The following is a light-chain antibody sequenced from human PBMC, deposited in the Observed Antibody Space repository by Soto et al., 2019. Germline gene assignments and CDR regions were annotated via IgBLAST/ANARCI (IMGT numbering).Light chain of an antibody. J-gene: IGLJ2*01. CDR3: SSYTSSSTVV. V-gene: IGLV2-14*01. Sequence: QSALTQPASVSGSPGQSITISCTRTSSDVGGYNYVSWYQQHPGKAPKLMIYDVSNRPSGVSNRFSGSKSGNTASLTISGLQAEDEADYYCSSYTSSSTVVFGGGIKLTVL. CDR1: SSDVGGYNY. CDR2: DVS.